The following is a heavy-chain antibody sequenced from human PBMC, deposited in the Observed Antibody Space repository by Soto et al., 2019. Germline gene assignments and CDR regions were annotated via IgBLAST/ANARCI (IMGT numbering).Heavy chain of an antibody. CDR2: INHSGST. CDR3: ARDKSRIGFDY. V-gene: IGHV4-34*01. Sequence: SETLSLTCAVYGGSFSGYYWSWIRQPPGKGLEWIGEINHSGSTNYNPSLKGRVTISVDTSKNQFSLKLSSVTAADTAVYYCARDKSRIGFDYWGQGTLVTVSS. J-gene: IGHJ4*02. CDR1: GGSFSGYY.